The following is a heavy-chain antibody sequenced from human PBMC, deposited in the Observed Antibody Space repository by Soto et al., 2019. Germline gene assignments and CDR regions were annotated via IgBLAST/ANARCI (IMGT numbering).Heavy chain of an antibody. V-gene: IGHV3-15*01. CDR2: IKSKTDGGTT. J-gene: IGHJ4*02. CDR3: TTTSGVNDYFDY. Sequence: PGGSLRLSCAASGFTISNACMSWVRQAPGKGLEWVGRIKSKTDGGTTDYAAPVKGRFTISRDDSKNTLYLQMNSLKTEDTAVYYCTTTSGVNDYFDYRGQGTLVTVSS. D-gene: IGHD2-8*01. CDR1: GFTISNAC.